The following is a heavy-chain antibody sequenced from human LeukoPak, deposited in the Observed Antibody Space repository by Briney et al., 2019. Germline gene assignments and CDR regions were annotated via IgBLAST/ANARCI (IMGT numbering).Heavy chain of an antibody. CDR2: ISYDGSNK. CDR1: GFTFSSYA. J-gene: IGHJ4*02. V-gene: IGHV3-30*01. Sequence: PGRSLRLSCAASGFTFSSYAMHWVRQAPGKGLEWVAAISYDGSNKYYADSVKGRFTISRDNSKNTLYLQMNSLRAEDTAVYYCARDFVPDAYSSSPTGGYFDYWGQGTLVTVSS. CDR3: ARDFVPDAYSSSPTGGYFDY. D-gene: IGHD6-6*01.